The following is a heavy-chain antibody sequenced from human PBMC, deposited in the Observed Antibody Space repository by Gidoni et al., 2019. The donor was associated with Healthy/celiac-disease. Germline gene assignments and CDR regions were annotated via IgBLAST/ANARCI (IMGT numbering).Heavy chain of an antibody. CDR2: ISHSGST. Sequence: QLQLQESGSGLVKPSQTLSLTCAVSGGSISSGGYSWSWIRQPPGKGLEWIGYISHSGSTDYNPSRKSRVTISVDRSKNQFSLKLSSVTAADTAVYYCARTRGIVVVPAALDAFDIWGQGTMVTVSS. CDR1: GGSISSGGYS. D-gene: IGHD2-2*01. CDR3: ARTRGIVVVPAALDAFDI. J-gene: IGHJ3*02. V-gene: IGHV4-30-2*01.